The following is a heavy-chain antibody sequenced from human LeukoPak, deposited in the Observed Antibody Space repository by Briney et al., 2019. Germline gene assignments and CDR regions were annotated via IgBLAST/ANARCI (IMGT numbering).Heavy chain of an antibody. V-gene: IGHV3-15*01. CDR1: GFTFSNAW. J-gene: IGHJ4*02. CDR2: IKSKTDGGTT. CDR3: TTDIQYSYGTLTDY. Sequence: GGSLRLSCAASGFTFSNAWMSWVRQAPGKGLEWVGRIKSKTDGGTTDYAAPVKGRFTISRDDSKNTLYLQMNSLKTEDTAVYYCTTDIQYSYGTLTDYWGQGTLVTVSS. D-gene: IGHD5-18*01.